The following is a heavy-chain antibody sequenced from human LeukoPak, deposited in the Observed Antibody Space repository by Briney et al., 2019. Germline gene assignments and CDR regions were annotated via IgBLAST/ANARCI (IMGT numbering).Heavy chain of an antibody. V-gene: IGHV1-69*05. CDR1: GGTFSSYA. D-gene: IGHD3-10*01. J-gene: IGHJ4*03. CDR3: ARYGSGNPPYYFDY. CDR2: IIPIFGTA. Sequence: ASVKVSCKASGGTFSSYAISWVRQAPGQGLEWMGGIIPIFGTANYAQKFQGRVTITTDESTSTAYMELSSLRSEDTAVYYCARYGSGNPPYYFDYWGQGTTVTVSS.